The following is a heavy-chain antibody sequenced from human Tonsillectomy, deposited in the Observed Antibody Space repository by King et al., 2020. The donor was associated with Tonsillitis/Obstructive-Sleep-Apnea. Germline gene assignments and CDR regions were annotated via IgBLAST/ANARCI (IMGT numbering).Heavy chain of an antibody. CDR2: IYYSGST. V-gene: IGHV4-39*01. D-gene: IGHD3-3*01. CDR1: GGSISSSSYY. CDR3: ASFGITIFGVDPVPRGY. J-gene: IGHJ4*02. Sequence: QLQESGPGLVKPSETLSLTCTVSGGSISSSSYYWGWIRQPPGKGLEWIGSIYYSGSTYYNPSLKSRVTISVDTSKNQFSLKLSSVTAADTAVYYCASFGITIFGVDPVPRGYWGQGTLVTVSS.